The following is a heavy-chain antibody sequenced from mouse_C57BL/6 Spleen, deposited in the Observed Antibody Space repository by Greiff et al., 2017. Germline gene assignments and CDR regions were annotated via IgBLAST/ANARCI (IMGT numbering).Heavy chain of an antibody. CDR2: IHPAASDT. D-gene: IGHD2-3*01. Sequence: VQLQQSGAELVKPGASVTLSCKASGYTFTSYGMPWVKQTPVQGLEWIGTIHPAASDTNYNQKFKGKATLTADKSSSTAYMKLSSLTSEDSAVYYCARDGCYPFAYWGQGTLLTVSA. CDR3: ARDGCYPFAY. J-gene: IGHJ3*01. V-gene: IGHV1-74*01. CDR1: GYTFTSYG.